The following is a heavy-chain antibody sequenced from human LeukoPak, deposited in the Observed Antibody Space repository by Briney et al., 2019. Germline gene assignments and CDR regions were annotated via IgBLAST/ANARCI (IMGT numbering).Heavy chain of an antibody. J-gene: IGHJ4*02. V-gene: IGHV4-61*02. D-gene: IGHD5-24*01. CDR1: GGSISSGSHY. CDR3: ARGWRSRYYFDY. Sequence: TLSLTCTVSGGSISSGSHYWSWIRQPAGKGLEWIGRIYTSGSTNYNPSLKSRVTISVDTSKNQFSLKLSSVTAADTAVYYCARGWRSRYYFDYWGQGTLVTVSS. CDR2: IYTSGST.